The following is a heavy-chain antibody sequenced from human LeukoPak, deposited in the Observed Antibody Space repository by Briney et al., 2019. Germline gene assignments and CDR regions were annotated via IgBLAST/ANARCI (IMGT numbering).Heavy chain of an antibody. CDR1: GGSISSYY. CDR3: ARYYGTSAYYYGMDV. Sequence: SETLPLTCTVSGGSISSYYWSWIRQPPGKGLEWIGYIYYSGSTNYNPSLKSRVTISVDTSKNQFSLKLSSVTAADTAVYYCARYYGTSAYYYGMDVWGQGTTVTVSS. V-gene: IGHV4-59*01. CDR2: IYYSGST. D-gene: IGHD3-10*01. J-gene: IGHJ6*02.